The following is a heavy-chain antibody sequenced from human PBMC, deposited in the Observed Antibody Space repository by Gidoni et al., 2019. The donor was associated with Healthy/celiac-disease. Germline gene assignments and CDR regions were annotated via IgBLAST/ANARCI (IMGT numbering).Heavy chain of an antibody. CDR3: ARSPIGYGDSYDAFDI. CDR1: GFTFRSYE. V-gene: IGHV3-48*03. D-gene: IGHD4-17*01. Sequence: EVQLVESGGGLVQPGGSLRLSCAASGFTFRSYEMNWVRQAPGKGLEWVSYISSSGSTIYYADSVKGRFTISRDNAKNSLYLQMNSLRAEDTAVYYCARSPIGYGDSYDAFDIWGQGTMVTVSS. CDR2: ISSSGSTI. J-gene: IGHJ3*02.